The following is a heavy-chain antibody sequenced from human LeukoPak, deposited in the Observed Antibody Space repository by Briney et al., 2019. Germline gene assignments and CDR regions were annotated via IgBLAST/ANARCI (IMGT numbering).Heavy chain of an antibody. CDR3: ARVVPAAIESETFDAFDI. D-gene: IGHD2-2*01. V-gene: IGHV1-3*01. Sequence: ASVKVSCKASGYIFTSYAMHWVRQAPGQRLEWMGWINAGNGNTKYSQKFQGRVTITRDTSASTAYMELGSLRSEDTAVYYCARVVPAAIESETFDAFDIWGQGTMVTVSS. CDR1: GYIFTSYA. CDR2: INAGNGNT. J-gene: IGHJ3*02.